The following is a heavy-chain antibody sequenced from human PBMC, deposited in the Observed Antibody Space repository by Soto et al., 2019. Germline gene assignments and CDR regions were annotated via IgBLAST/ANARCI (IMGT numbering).Heavy chain of an antibody. V-gene: IGHV4-39*01. CDR2: IYYSGST. CDR3: ARLPADWELLFDY. Sequence: QLQLQESGPGLVKPSETLSLTCTVSGGSISSSSYYWGWIRQPPGKGLEWIGSIYYSGSTYYNPSLKSRVTISVDTSKNQFSLKLSSVTAADTAVYFCARLPADWELLFDYWGQGTLVTVSS. J-gene: IGHJ4*02. D-gene: IGHD1-26*01. CDR1: GGSISSSSYY.